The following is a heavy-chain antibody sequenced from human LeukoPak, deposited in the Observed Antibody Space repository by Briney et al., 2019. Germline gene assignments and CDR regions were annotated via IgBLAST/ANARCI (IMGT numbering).Heavy chain of an antibody. CDR2: ITGSGDTT. Sequence: GGSLRLSCTASGFTFSIYAMSWVRQAPGRGREWVSAITGSGDTTFYADSVRGRFTISRDNSKNTPYLQMNSLRAEDTAVYYCARDVSIVESGGGYFDYWGQGTLVTVSS. V-gene: IGHV3-23*01. J-gene: IGHJ4*02. CDR1: GFTFSIYA. D-gene: IGHD3-22*01. CDR3: ARDVSIVESGGGYFDY.